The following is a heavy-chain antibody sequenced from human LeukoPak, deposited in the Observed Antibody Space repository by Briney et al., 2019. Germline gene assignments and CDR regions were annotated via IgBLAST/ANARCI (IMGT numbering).Heavy chain of an antibody. D-gene: IGHD3-9*01. J-gene: IGHJ4*02. CDR2: IKPNSGGT. CDR3: ARELYDTLTGYYNGLDY. Sequence: VASVKVSCKASGYTFTGYYMHWVRQAPGQGLEWMGWIKPNSGGTNYAQKFQGRVTMTRDTSISTAYMDLSRLRSDDTAVYYCARELYDTLTGYYNGLDYWGQGTLVTVSS. V-gene: IGHV1-2*02. CDR1: GYTFTGYY.